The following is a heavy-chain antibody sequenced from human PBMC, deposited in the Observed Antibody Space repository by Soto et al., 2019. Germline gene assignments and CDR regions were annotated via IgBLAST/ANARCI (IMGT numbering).Heavy chain of an antibody. CDR1: GGAISSYY. J-gene: IGHJ4*02. CDR2: MYYSGST. V-gene: IGHV4-59*01. CDR3: ARGTFGVVKD. D-gene: IGHD3-3*01. Sequence: QVQLQESGPGLVTPSETLSLTCTVSGGAISSYYWSWIRQSPGKGLAWIGYMYYSGSTNYNPCLRSRVTISIDTSRNQFSLKLSSGTAAGTAVYYCARGTFGVVKDWGQGTLVTVSS.